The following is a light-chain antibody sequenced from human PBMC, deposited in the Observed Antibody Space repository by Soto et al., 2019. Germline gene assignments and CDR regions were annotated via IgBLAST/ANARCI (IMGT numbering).Light chain of an antibody. CDR3: QQYHTYPWT. V-gene: IGKV1-5*03. CDR2: KAS. J-gene: IGKJ1*01. CDR1: QTISSW. Sequence: DIQMTQSPSTLSGSVGDRVTITCRASQTISSWLAWYQQKPGKAPKLLIYKASNLESGVPSRFSGSESGTEFTLTISSLQPDDFGTYYCQQYHTYPWTFGPGTKVDIK.